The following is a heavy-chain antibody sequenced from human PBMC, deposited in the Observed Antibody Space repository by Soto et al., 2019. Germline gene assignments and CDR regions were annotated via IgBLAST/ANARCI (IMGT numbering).Heavy chain of an antibody. CDR2: NNPIVGST. CDR1: GYTFTSYY. V-gene: IGHV1-46*01. Sequence: QVQLVQSGAEVKKPGASVKVSCKASGYTFTSYYMHWVRQAPGQGLEWMGINNPIVGSTSYAQKFQGRVPMTRDTSTSTVYMERSSPRSEDTAVYYCASSPTYYYASGSYLDYWGQGTLVTVSS. J-gene: IGHJ4*02. D-gene: IGHD3-10*01. CDR3: ASSPTYYYASGSYLDY.